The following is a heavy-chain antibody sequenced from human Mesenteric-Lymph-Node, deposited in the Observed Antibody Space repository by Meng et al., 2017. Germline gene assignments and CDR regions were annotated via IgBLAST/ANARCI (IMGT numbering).Heavy chain of an antibody. CDR3: ATWIQLGAFDY. CDR2: IYYTGST. CDR1: GGSISSGGYY. J-gene: IGHJ4*02. Sequence: QVHLQESGPGLVKPSQTLSLTCTVSGGSISSGGYYWSWIRQHPGKGLEWIAYIYYTGSTYYNPSLKSRVTISGDTSKNQFSLKLSSVTAADTAVYYCATWIQLGAFDYWGQGTLVTVSS. V-gene: IGHV4-31*03. D-gene: IGHD1-1*01.